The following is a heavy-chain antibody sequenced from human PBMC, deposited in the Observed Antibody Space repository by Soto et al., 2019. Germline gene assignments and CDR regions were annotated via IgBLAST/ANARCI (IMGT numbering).Heavy chain of an antibody. Sequence: GSLRLSCVASGFTFISSFMGWVRQAPGKGLEWVANINQDGGGTYYVDSVKGRFTISRDNANNSLFLQMNSLRAEDTAVYYCARRASRWGQGTMVTVSS. D-gene: IGHD1-26*01. CDR2: INQDGGGT. CDR3: ARRASR. V-gene: IGHV3-7*01. J-gene: IGHJ3*01. CDR1: GFTFISSF.